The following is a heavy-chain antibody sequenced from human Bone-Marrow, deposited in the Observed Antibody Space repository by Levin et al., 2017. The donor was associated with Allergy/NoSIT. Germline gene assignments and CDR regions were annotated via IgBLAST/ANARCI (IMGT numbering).Heavy chain of an antibody. J-gene: IGHJ4*02. D-gene: IGHD5-12*01. CDR2: IYYSGST. CDR3: ARLNIVTTTGYFDY. V-gene: IGHV4-61*08. Sequence: PSETLSLTCTVSGGSVSSGGYYWSWIRQPPGKGLEWIGYIYYSGSTSYNPSLKSRVTISVDTSTNQFSLRLSSVTAADTAVYYCARLNIVTTTGYFDYWGQGTLVTVFS. CDR1: GGSVSSGGYY.